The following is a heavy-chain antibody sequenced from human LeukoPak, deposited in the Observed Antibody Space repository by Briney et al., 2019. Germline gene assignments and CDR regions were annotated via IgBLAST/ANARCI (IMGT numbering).Heavy chain of an antibody. CDR3: AREIIAAAGSLDY. CDR1: GFTFSSYG. D-gene: IGHD6-13*01. V-gene: IGHV3-30*02. Sequence: GGSLRLSCAASGFTFSSYGMHWVRQAPGKGLEWVAFIRYDGSNKYYADSVKGRFTISRDNSKNTLYLQMNSLRAEDTAVYYCAREIIAAAGSLDYWGQGTLVTVSS. J-gene: IGHJ4*02. CDR2: IRYDGSNK.